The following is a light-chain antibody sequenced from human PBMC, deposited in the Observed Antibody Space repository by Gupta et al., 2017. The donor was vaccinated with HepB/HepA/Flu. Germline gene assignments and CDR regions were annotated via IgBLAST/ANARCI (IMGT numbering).Light chain of an antibody. J-gene: IGKJ1*01. CDR2: GAS. Sequence: IVLTQSPGTLSLSPGERATLSCRASQSLSSNYLAWYQQKPGQGPRLLIYGASSRATGIPDRFSGSGSGTDFTLSTRSLGPDGFAVYSCPPSGTSPRPFGPGAKLEIK. CDR3: PPSGTSPRP. CDR1: QSLSSNY. V-gene: IGKV3-20*01.